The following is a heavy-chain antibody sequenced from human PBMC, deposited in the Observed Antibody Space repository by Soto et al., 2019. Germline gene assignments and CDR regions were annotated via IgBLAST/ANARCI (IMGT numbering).Heavy chain of an antibody. D-gene: IGHD6-13*01. CDR3: ASVVAGTAAAGSFDY. V-gene: IGHV1-69*01. J-gene: IGHJ4*02. CDR2: IIPIFGTA. CDR1: GGTFSSYA. Sequence: QVHLVQSGAEVKKPGSAVKVSCKASGGTFSSYAISWVRQAPGQGLEWMGGIIPIFGTANYAQKFQGRVTITADESTSTAYMELSSLRSEDTAVYYCASVVAGTAAAGSFDYWGQGTLVTVSS.